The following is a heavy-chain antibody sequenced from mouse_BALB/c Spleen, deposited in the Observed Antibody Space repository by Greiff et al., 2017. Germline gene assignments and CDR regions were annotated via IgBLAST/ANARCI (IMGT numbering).Heavy chain of an antibody. V-gene: IGHV1-7*01. Sequence: VQLQQSGAELAKPGASVKMSCTASGYTFTSYWMHWVKQRPGQGLEWIGYINPSTGNPDYNQKFKDKATLTADKYSSTAYMQLSSLTSEDSAVYYCARGEYDYGSPYYFDYWGQGTTLTVSS. CDR2: INPSTGNP. CDR1: GYTFTSYW. CDR3: ARGEYDYGSPYYFDY. D-gene: IGHD1-1*01. J-gene: IGHJ2*01.